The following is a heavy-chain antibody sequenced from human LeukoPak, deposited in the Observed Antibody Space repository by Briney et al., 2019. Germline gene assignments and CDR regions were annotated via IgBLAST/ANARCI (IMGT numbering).Heavy chain of an antibody. Sequence: GGSLRLSCAASGFTFSGHNMNWVRQAPGKGLEWISFVSISSGTIYYADSVNGRFTISRDNAKNSLYLQMNSLRVEDTAVYYCAKTPIAAAGIFDYWGQGTLVTVSS. CDR1: GFTFSGHN. CDR2: VSISSGTI. J-gene: IGHJ4*02. D-gene: IGHD6-13*01. V-gene: IGHV3-48*04. CDR3: AKTPIAAAGIFDY.